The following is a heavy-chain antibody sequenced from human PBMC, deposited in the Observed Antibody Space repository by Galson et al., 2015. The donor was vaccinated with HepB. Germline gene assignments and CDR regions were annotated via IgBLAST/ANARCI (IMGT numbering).Heavy chain of an antibody. Sequence: SVKVSCKVSGYTLTELSMHWVRQAPGKGLEWMGGFDPEDGETIYAQKFQGRVTMTEDTSTDTAYMELSSLRSEDTAVYYCATESGSYYGDAFDIWGQGTMVTVSS. V-gene: IGHV1-24*01. D-gene: IGHD1-26*01. J-gene: IGHJ3*02. CDR3: ATESGSYYGDAFDI. CDR1: GYTLTELS. CDR2: FDPEDGET.